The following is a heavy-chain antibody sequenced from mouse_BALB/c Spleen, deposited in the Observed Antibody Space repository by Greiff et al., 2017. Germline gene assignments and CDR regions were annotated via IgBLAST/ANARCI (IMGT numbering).Heavy chain of an antibody. J-gene: IGHJ2*01. CDR2: ISSGGGST. V-gene: IGHV5-12-1*01. Sequence: EVMLVESGGGLVKPGGSLKLSCAASGFAFSSYDMSWVRQTPEKRLEWVAYISSGGGSTYYPDTVKGRFTISRDNAKNTLYLQMSSLKSEDTAMYYCARQERTASFDYWGQGTTLTVSS. CDR3: ARQERTASFDY. CDR1: GFAFSSYD. D-gene: IGHD1-2*01.